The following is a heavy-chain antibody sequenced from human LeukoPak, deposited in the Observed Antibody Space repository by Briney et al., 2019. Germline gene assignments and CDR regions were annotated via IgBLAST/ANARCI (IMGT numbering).Heavy chain of an antibody. Sequence: GGSLRLPCAPSGFTFSIYSMHWLPHAPGRGLEWVSSISSSGSYIYYADSVKGRFTISRDNAKNSLYLQMNSLRAEDTAGYYCARDIIPAAMRHYYCDGMDVWGQGTTVTVSS. CDR3: ARDIIPAAMRHYYCDGMDV. J-gene: IGHJ6*02. V-gene: IGHV3-21*01. CDR2: ISSSGSYI. CDR1: GFTFSIYS. D-gene: IGHD2-2*01.